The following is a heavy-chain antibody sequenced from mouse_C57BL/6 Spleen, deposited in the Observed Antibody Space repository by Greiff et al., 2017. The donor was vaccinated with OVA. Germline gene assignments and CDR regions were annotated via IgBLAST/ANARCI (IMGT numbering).Heavy chain of an antibody. CDR1: GYTFTSYG. D-gene: IGHD1-1*01. CDR2: IYPRSGNT. CDR3: ARGLITTVYAIDY. V-gene: IGHV1-81*01. J-gene: IGHJ4*01. Sequence: QVQLKQSGAELARPGASVKLSCKASGYTFTSYGISWVKQSTGQGLEWIGEIYPRSGNTYYNEKFKGKATLTADKSSSTAYRERRSLTSEDSAVYVCARGLITTVYAIDYWGQGTSVTVSS.